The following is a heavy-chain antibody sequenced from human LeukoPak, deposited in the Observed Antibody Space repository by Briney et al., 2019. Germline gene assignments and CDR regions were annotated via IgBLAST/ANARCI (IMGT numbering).Heavy chain of an antibody. CDR3: AKVFEVRGARRPKDY. J-gene: IGHJ4*02. CDR2: ISYDGGNK. V-gene: IGHV3-30*18. Sequence: GGLLRLSCAASGFTFSDYGMHWVRQAPGKGLEWVALISYDGGNKFYADSVRDRFTISRDNSKNTLFLQMNSLRIEDTAVYYCAKVFEVRGARRPKDYWGQGGVVGVSS. CDR1: GFTFSDYG. D-gene: IGHD3-10*01.